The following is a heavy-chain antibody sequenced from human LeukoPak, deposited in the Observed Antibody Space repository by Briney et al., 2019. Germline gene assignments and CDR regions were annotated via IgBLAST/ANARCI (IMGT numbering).Heavy chain of an antibody. Sequence: PGGSLRLSCTASGLSLNSYAMSWVRQVPGKGLEWVSASSSSDDGKWYAESVRGRFTISRDTSKNTVYPQMNSLRVEDAGVYYCAKAPVTSCRGAFCYPFDYWGHGTLVTVSS. J-gene: IGHJ4*01. D-gene: IGHD2-21*01. CDR2: SSSSDDGK. CDR3: AKAPVTSCRGAFCYPFDY. V-gene: IGHV3-23*01. CDR1: GLSLNSYA.